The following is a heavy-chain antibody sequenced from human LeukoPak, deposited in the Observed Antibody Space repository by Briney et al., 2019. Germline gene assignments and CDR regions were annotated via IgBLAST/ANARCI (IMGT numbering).Heavy chain of an antibody. CDR3: ARDAAFDFWSGYYPLYYYYGMDV. D-gene: IGHD3-3*01. J-gene: IGHJ6*02. CDR2: INPSGGST. Sequence: GASVKVSCKASGYTFTSYYMHWVRQAPGQGLEWMGIINPSGGSTSYAQKFQGRVTMTRDTSTSTVYMELSSLRSEDTAVYYCARDAAFDFWSGYYPLYYYYGMDVWGQGTTVTVSS. CDR1: GYTFTSYY. V-gene: IGHV1-46*01.